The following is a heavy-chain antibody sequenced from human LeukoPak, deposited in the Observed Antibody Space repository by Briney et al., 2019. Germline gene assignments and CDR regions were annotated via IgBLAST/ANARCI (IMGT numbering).Heavy chain of an antibody. CDR3: AKDKGFQRWLQPPGN. V-gene: IGHV3-7*03. CDR1: GFTFSKYW. CDR2: IKEDGSEK. J-gene: IGHJ4*02. D-gene: IGHD5-24*01. Sequence: GGSLRLSCAASGFTFSKYWMSWVRQAPGRGLEWVANIKEDGSEKYYVDSVKGRFTISRDNSKNTLYLQMNSLRAEDTAVYYCAKDKGFQRWLQPPGNWGQGTLVTVSS.